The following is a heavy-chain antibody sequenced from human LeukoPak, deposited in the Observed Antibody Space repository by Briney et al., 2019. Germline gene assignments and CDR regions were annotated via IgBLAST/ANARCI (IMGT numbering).Heavy chain of an antibody. J-gene: IGHJ4*02. CDR3: ARVEYSSGWYFDY. Sequence: KSSETLSLTCAVSGYSISSGYYWGWIRQPPGKGLEWIGSIYHSGSTYYNPSLKSRVTISVVTSKNQFSLKLSSVTAADTAVYYCARVEYSSGWYFDYWGQGTLVTVSS. CDR1: GYSISSGYY. V-gene: IGHV4-38-2*01. CDR2: IYHSGST. D-gene: IGHD6-19*01.